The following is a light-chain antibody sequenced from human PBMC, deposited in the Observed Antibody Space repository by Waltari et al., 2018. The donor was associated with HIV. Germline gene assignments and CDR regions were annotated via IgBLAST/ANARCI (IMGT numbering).Light chain of an antibody. CDR3: QQYHVTPPT. CDR1: PSVLHTSNNKNF. Sequence: DIVMTQSPDSLVVSLGARATTKCKSSPSVLHTSNNKNFLAWYQQKPGQAPNLLIYWASTRESGVPARFSGSGSGTNFTLTINNLQSEDVAVYYCQQYHVTPPTFGQGT. CDR2: WAS. V-gene: IGKV4-1*01. J-gene: IGKJ1*01.